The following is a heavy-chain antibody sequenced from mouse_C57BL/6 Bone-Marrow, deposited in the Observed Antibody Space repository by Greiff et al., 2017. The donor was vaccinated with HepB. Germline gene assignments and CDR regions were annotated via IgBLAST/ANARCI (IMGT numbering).Heavy chain of an antibody. CDR3: ARISNAMDY. Sequence: EVKVVESGGGLVQPGGSLKLSCAAYGFTFSDYYMYWVRQTPEKRLEWVAYISNGGGSTYYPDTVKGRFTISRDNAKNTLYLQMSRLKSEDTAMYYCARISNAMDYWGQGTSVTVSS. CDR2: ISNGGGST. CDR1: GFTFSDYY. J-gene: IGHJ4*01. V-gene: IGHV5-12*01.